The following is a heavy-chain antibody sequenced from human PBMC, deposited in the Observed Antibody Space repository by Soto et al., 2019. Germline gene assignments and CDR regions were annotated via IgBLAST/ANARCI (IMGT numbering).Heavy chain of an antibody. J-gene: IGHJ3*02. Sequence: GGSLSLSCAASGFTFSSYVMSWVRQAPGKGLEWVSAISGSGGSTYYADSVKGRFTISRDNSKNTLYLQMNSLRAEDTAVYYCAKDLIPLELGDAFDIWGQGTMVTVSS. V-gene: IGHV3-23*01. CDR1: GFTFSSYV. D-gene: IGHD1-26*01. CDR2: ISGSGGST. CDR3: AKDLIPLELGDAFDI.